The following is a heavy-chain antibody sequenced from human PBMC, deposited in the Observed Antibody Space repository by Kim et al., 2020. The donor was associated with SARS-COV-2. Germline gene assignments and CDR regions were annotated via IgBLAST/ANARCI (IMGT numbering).Heavy chain of an antibody. Sequence: SETLSLTCTVSGGSISSGGYYWSWIRQHPGKGLEWIGYIYYSGSTYYNPSLKNRVTISVDTSKNQFSLKLSSVTAADTAVYYCAIVEGITIFGVVIIGAFDIWGQGTMVTVSS. D-gene: IGHD3-3*01. J-gene: IGHJ3*02. CDR3: AIVEGITIFGVVIIGAFDI. CDR1: GGSISSGGYY. V-gene: IGHV4-31*03. CDR2: IYYSGST.